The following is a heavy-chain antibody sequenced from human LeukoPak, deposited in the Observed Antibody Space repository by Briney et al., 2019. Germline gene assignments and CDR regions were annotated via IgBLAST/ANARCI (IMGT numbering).Heavy chain of an antibody. D-gene: IGHD6-6*01. CDR1: GFTFSSYW. CDR2: IKQDGSEK. CDR3: AREAERSIAAEPHEDY. V-gene: IGHV3-7*01. Sequence: GGSLRLSCAASGFTFSSYWMSWVRQAPGKGLEWVANIKQDGSEKYYVDSVKGRFTISRDNAKNSLYLQMNSLRAEDTAVYYCAREAERSIAAEPHEDYWGQGTLVTVSS. J-gene: IGHJ4*02.